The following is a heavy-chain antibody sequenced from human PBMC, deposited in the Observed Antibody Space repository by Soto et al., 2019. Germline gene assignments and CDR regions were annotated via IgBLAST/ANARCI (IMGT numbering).Heavy chain of an antibody. CDR3: VRVHGRDYDFWSGSDY. V-gene: IGHV1-18*01. J-gene: IGHJ4*02. Sequence: GASVKVSCKASGYTFTSYGISWVRQAPGQGLEWMGWISAYNGNTNYAQKLQGRVTMTTDTSTSTAYMELRSLRSDDTAVYYCVRVHGRDYDFWSGSDYWGQGTLVTVSS. D-gene: IGHD3-3*01. CDR1: GYTFTSYG. CDR2: ISAYNGNT.